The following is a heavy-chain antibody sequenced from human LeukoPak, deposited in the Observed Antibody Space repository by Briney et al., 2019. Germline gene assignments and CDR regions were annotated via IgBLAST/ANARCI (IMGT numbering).Heavy chain of an antibody. J-gene: IGHJ4*02. CDR2: INPNSGGT. D-gene: IGHD3-22*01. CDR1: GYTFTGYY. V-gene: IGHV1-2*02. CDR3: ARGLGSYDSSELTWPMISF. Sequence: ASVKVSCKASGYTFTGYYMHWVRQAPGQGLEWMGWINPNSGGTNYAQKFQGRVTMTRDTSTSTAYMELSRMRSDDTAVYYCARGLGSYDSSELTWPMISFWGQGTQVTVSS.